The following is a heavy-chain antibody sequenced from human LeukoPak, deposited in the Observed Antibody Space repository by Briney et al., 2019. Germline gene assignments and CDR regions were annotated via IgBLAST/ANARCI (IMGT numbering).Heavy chain of an antibody. V-gene: IGHV3-48*02. CDR1: GYDFKRYS. CDR2: ITSSSSSI. CDR3: TRGGSYFEK. J-gene: IGHJ4*02. D-gene: IGHD3-10*01. Sequence: GGSLRLSCVGSGYDFKRYSMNWVRQAPGKGLEWISYITSSSSSIFYAASVRGRFTISRDNAMNSLFLQMNSLRDEDTAVYYCTRGGSYFEKWGQGSLVTVTS.